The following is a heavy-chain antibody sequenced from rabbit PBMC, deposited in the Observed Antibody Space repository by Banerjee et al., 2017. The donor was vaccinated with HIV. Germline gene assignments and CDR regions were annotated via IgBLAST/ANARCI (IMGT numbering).Heavy chain of an antibody. CDR2: MDSGGSGGT. CDR1: GFDFSSSYW. CDR3: ARGDYSLRATRLDL. D-gene: IGHD4-1*01. V-gene: IGHV1S40*01. Sequence: QSLEESGGGLVQPGASLTLTCKASGFDFSSSYWISCVRQAPGKGLEWIACMDSGGSGGTYYASWAKGRFTISKTSSTTVTLQMTSLTAADTATYFCARGDYSLRATRLDLWGQGTLVTVS. J-gene: IGHJ3*01.